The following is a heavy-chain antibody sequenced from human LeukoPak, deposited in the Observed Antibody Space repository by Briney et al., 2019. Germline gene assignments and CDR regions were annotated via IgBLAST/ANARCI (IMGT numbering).Heavy chain of an antibody. J-gene: IGHJ4*02. CDR3: ARAVSSGYYNLYFDY. CDR2: INQDVSEK. Sequence: GGSLRLSCAASGFNFSNYSMRWVRQAPGKGLEWVANINQDVSEKSYVDSVKGRFTISRDTAKNSLFLQMNSLRAEDTAVYYCARAVSSGYYNLYFDYWGQGILVTVSS. V-gene: IGHV3-7*04. CDR1: GFNFSNYS. D-gene: IGHD3-3*01.